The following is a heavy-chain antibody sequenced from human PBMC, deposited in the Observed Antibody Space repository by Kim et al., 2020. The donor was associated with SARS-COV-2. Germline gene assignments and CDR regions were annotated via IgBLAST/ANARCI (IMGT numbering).Heavy chain of an antibody. CDR3: TTDLTDYYDSSGIKTIDY. D-gene: IGHD3-22*01. Sequence: KGRFTISRDDSKNTLYLQMNSLKTEDTAVYYCTTDLTDYYDSSGIKTIDYWGQGTLVTVSS. V-gene: IGHV3-15*01. J-gene: IGHJ4*02.